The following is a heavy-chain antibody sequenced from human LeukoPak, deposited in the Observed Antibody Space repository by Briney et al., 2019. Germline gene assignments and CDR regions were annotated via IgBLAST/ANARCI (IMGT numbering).Heavy chain of an antibody. J-gene: IGHJ5*02. CDR1: GGSISSYY. D-gene: IGHD2-2*01. Sequence: PSETLSLTCTVSGGSISSYYWSWIRQPPGKGLEWIGYIYYSGSTNYNPSLKSRVTISVDTSKNQFSLKLSSVTAADTAVYYCARQVVVVPAAMEWFDPWGQGTLVTVSS. CDR3: ARQVVVVPAAMEWFDP. CDR2: IYYSGST. V-gene: IGHV4-59*08.